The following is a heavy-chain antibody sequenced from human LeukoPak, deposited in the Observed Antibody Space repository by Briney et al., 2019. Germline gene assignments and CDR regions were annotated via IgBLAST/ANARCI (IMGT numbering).Heavy chain of an antibody. CDR2: ISSSGSTI. D-gene: IGHD4-17*01. CDR1: GFTFXDYY. V-gene: IGHV3-11*01. Sequence: XXAXGFTFXDYYMSWIRQAPGKGLEWVSYISSSGSTIXYADSVKGRFTISRDNAKNSLYLQMNSLRAEDTAVYYCXXXXXTTVXXXDYWGQXTXVTVSS. J-gene: IGHJ4*02. CDR3: XXXXXTTVXXXDY.